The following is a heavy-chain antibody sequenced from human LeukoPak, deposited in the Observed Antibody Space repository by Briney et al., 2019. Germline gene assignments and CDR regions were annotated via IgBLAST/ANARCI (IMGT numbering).Heavy chain of an antibody. CDR3: ASIQYTYTWYGFVI. D-gene: IGHD6-13*01. V-gene: IGHV1-69*13. CDR1: GGTFSSYA. Sequence: SVKVSCKASGGTFSSYAISWVRQAPGQGLEWMGGIIPIFGTANYAQKFQGRVTITADESTSTAYMELSSLRSEDTAVYYCASIQYTYTWYGFVIWGQGTMVTVS. J-gene: IGHJ3*02. CDR2: IIPIFGTA.